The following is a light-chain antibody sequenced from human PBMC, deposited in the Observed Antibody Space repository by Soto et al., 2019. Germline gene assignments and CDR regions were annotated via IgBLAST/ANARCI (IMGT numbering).Light chain of an antibody. CDR2: VAS. J-gene: IGKJ1*01. CDR3: QQYDRSRT. CDR1: QSVNSSF. Sequence: THSPATLSASVGDSPTITCRASQSVNSSFLAWSQQKPGQVPGLLIYVASSRATGIQDRFSGSGSGTDLTLTIRSLEPEDLAVYYCQQYDRSRTFGPGTKV. V-gene: IGKV3-20*01.